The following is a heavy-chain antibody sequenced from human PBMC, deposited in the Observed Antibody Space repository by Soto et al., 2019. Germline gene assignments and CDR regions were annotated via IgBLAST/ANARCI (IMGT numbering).Heavy chain of an antibody. D-gene: IGHD3-16*01. CDR1: GYTFTTYY. Sequence: QVQLVQSGAEVKKPGASVKISCKASGYTFTTYYMHWVRRAPGQGLEWIGIINPSGGRTTYAQNFQGRVTMTRDTSTSTVYMELSSLRSEDTAIYYCARDGCVTATCAGGGNWFDPWGQGTPVTVSS. J-gene: IGHJ5*02. V-gene: IGHV1-46*01. CDR3: ARDGCVTATCAGGGNWFDP. CDR2: INPSGGRT.